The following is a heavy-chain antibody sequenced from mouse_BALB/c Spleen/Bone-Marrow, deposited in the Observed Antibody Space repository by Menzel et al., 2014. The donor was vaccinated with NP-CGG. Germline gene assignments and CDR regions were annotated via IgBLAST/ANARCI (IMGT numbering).Heavy chain of an antibody. Sequence: QVQLQQSGAGLVKPGASVKLPCKASGYTFTEYIIHWVKQRSGQGLEWIGWFYPGSGSIKYNEKFKDKATLTADKSSSTVYMELSRLTSEDSAVYFCARHEGGEMGFDYWGQGTTLTVSS. D-gene: IGHD2-3*01. J-gene: IGHJ2*01. CDR1: GYTFTEYI. CDR3: ARHEGGEMGFDY. V-gene: IGHV1-62-2*01. CDR2: FYPGSGSI.